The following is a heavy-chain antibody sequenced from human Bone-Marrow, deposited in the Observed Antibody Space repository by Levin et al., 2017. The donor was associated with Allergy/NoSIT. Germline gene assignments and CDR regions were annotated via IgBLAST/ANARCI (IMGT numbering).Heavy chain of an antibody. Sequence: GGSLRLSCVASGFTFSSHGMHWVRQGPGKRLEWVAVIWNDGSYKYYADSVKGRFTISRDNSINTLYLQMDSLRVEDTAVYYCVRPTSGSGSFLFDYWGQGTRVTVSS. CDR2: IWNDGSYK. J-gene: IGHJ4*02. V-gene: IGHV3-33*01. D-gene: IGHD3-10*01. CDR3: VRPTSGSGSFLFDY. CDR1: GFTFSSHG.